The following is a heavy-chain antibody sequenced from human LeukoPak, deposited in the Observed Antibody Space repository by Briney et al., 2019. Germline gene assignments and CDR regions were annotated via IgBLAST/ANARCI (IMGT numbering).Heavy chain of an antibody. Sequence: GGSLRLSCAASGFTFSSYSMSSVRQAPGKGLEWVSAISGSGGSTYYADSVKGRSTLSRDNSKHTLYQQMNSLRAAQPAVYYCAKGREQWLEEGFDYWGQGTLVTVSS. CDR3: AKGREQWLEEGFDY. CDR1: GFTFSSYS. V-gene: IGHV3-23*01. J-gene: IGHJ4*02. D-gene: IGHD6-19*01. CDR2: ISGSGGST.